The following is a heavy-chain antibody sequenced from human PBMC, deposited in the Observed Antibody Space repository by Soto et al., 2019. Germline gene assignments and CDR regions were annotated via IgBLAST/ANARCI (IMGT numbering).Heavy chain of an antibody. CDR3: ARGKTRRFLNAVDI. V-gene: IGHV1-69*13. CDR1: GGTFSSYA. CDR2: IIPIFGTA. D-gene: IGHD3-10*01. J-gene: IGHJ3*02. Sequence: ASVKVSCKASGGTFSSYAISWVRQAPGQGLEWMGGIIPIFGTANYAQKFQGRVTITADESTSTAYMELSSLRSEDTAVYYCARGKTRRFLNAVDIWGQGTMVTVS.